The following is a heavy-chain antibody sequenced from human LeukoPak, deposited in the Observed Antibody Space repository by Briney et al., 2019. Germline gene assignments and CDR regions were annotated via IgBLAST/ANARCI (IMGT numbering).Heavy chain of an antibody. Sequence: GGSLRLSCAASGFTFDHYGMSWTRQAPGKGLEWVSYISSSGSTIYYADSVKGRFTISRDNAKNSLYLQMNSLRAEDTAVYYCARDANYYGSGSYEAIDYWGQGTLVTVSS. V-gene: IGHV3-11*04. CDR2: ISSSGSTI. J-gene: IGHJ4*02. CDR3: ARDANYYGSGSYEAIDY. D-gene: IGHD3-10*01. CDR1: GFTFDHYG.